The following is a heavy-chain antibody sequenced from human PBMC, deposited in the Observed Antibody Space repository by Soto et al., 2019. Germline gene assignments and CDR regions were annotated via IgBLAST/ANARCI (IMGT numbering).Heavy chain of an antibody. CDR1: GFTFSNAW. V-gene: IGHV3-15*01. CDR2: IKSKTDGGTT. J-gene: IGHJ4*02. D-gene: IGHD3-22*01. Sequence: PGGSLRLSCAASGFTFSNAWMSWVRQAPGKGLEWVGRIKSKTDGGTTDYAAPVKGRFTISRDDSKNTLYLQMNSLKTEDTAVYYCTTDYYDSSGYYQFDYWGQGTLVTVSS. CDR3: TTDYYDSSGYYQFDY.